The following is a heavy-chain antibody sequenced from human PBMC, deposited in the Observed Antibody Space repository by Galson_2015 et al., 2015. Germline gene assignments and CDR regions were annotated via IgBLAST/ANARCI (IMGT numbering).Heavy chain of an antibody. CDR1: GFTFSSYW. CDR3: ARETRGTIMIVGKKIGGAFDI. Sequence: SLRLSCAASGFTFSSYWMSWVRQAPGKGLGWVANIKQDGSEKYYVDSVKGRFTISRDNAKNSLYLQMNSLRAEDTAVFYCARETRGTIMIVGKKIGGAFDIWGQGTMVTVSS. V-gene: IGHV3-7*01. D-gene: IGHD3-22*01. CDR2: IKQDGSEK. J-gene: IGHJ3*02.